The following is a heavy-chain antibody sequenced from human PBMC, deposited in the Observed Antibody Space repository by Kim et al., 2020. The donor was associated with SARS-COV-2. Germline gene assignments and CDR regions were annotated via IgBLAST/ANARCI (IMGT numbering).Heavy chain of an antibody. D-gene: IGHD3-10*01. V-gene: IGHV3-23*01. J-gene: IGHJ1*01. CDR3: WEGGCGWSWDH. CDR1: GFTFTGHA. CDR2: IDGSDGTT. Sequence: GGSLRLSCTTSGFTFTGHAMSWVRQAPGKGLEWVSSIDGSDGTTYYVDSVRGRLTISRDDSKNTLYLQMSALRGDDTGVYYCWEGGCGWSWDHGGQGTL.